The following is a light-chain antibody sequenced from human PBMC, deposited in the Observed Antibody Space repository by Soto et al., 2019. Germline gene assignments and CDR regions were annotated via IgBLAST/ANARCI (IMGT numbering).Light chain of an antibody. J-gene: IGKJ3*01. CDR1: QSVSSSY. CDR2: GAS. V-gene: IGKV3-20*01. Sequence: EIGLTQSPGTLSLSPGERATLSCRASQSVSSSYLAWYQQKPGQAPRLLIYGASSRATGIPDRFSGSGSGTDFTLTISRLEPEDFAVYYGQQYGSSVTFGPGTKVDIK. CDR3: QQYGSSVT.